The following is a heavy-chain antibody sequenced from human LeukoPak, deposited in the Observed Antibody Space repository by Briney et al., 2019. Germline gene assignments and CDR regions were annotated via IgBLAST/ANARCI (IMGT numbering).Heavy chain of an antibody. CDR2: IYNSGSA. J-gene: IGHJ6*02. CDR1: GGSVSGYY. V-gene: IGHV4-59*02. D-gene: IGHD3/OR15-3a*01. Sequence: IPSETLSPTCTVSGGSVSGYYWTWIRQPPRKGLEWIGFIYNSGSANYHPSLKSRLIISLDTSKNQFSLKLTSVIAADTAVYYCARDRVGLAMDVWGQGTTVTVSS. CDR3: ARDRVGLAMDV.